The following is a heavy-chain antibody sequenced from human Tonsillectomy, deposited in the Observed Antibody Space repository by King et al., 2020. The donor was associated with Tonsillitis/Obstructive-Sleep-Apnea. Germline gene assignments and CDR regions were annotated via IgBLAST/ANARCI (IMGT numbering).Heavy chain of an antibody. CDR3: ARDDFYGSGSYGYYDGLDV. CDR2: IWYDRSNT. Sequence: VQLVESGGGVVQPGRSLRLSCAASGFNFSTYGMHWVRQAPGKGLEWVAAIWYDRSNTYYADSLKGRFTISRDNSKNTLYLQVNSMRAEDTALYICARDDFYGSGSYGYYDGLDVWGQGTTVTVSS. CDR1: GFNFSTYG. V-gene: IGHV3-33*01. D-gene: IGHD3-10*01. J-gene: IGHJ6*02.